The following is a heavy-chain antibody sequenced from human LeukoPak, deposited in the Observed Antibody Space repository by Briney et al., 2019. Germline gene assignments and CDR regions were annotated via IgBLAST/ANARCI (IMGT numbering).Heavy chain of an antibody. Sequence: PSETLSLTCTVSGGSISSYYWSWIRQPPGKGLEWIGYIYYSGSTNYNPSLKSRVTISVDTSKNQFSLKLSSVTAADTAVYYCARVRGLYDAFDIWGQGTMVTVSS. D-gene: IGHD3/OR15-3a*01. J-gene: IGHJ3*02. CDR3: ARVRGLYDAFDI. CDR2: IYYSGST. V-gene: IGHV4-59*01. CDR1: GGSISSYY.